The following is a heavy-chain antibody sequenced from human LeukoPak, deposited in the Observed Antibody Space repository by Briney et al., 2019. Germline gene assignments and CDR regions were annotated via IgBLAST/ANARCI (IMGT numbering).Heavy chain of an antibody. J-gene: IGHJ4*02. V-gene: IGHV3-11*04. CDR3: AREYSSSSGRSFDY. CDR1: GFTFSDYY. CDR2: ISSSGSTI. Sequence: GGSLRLSCAASGFTFSDYYMSWIRQAPGKGLEWVLYISSSGSTIYYADSVKGRFTISRDNAKNSLYLQMNSLRAEDTAVYYCAREYSSSSGRSFDYWGQGTLVTVSS. D-gene: IGHD6-6*01.